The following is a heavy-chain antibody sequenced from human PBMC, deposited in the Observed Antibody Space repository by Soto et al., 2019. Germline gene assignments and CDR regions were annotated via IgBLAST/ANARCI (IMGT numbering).Heavy chain of an antibody. D-gene: IGHD3-9*01. Sequence: GASVKVSCKGSGGTFSSYAISWVRQAPGQGLEWMGGIIPIFGTANYAQKFQGRVTITADESTSTAYMELSSLRSEDTAVYYCARGFGITKFPNPYYYYGMDVWGQGTTVTVSS. CDR2: IIPIFGTA. CDR3: ARGFGITKFPNPYYYYGMDV. J-gene: IGHJ6*02. CDR1: GGTFSSYA. V-gene: IGHV1-69*13.